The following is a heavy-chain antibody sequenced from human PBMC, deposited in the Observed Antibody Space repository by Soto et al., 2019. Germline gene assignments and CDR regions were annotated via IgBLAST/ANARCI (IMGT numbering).Heavy chain of an antibody. J-gene: IGHJ4*02. V-gene: IGHV4-31*03. Sequence: PSETLSLTCTVSGGSISSGGYYWSWIRQHPGKGLEWIGYIYYSGSTYYNPSLKGRVTISVDTSKNQFSLKLSSVTAADTAVYYCARDGGDYYDSSGPLTTWGQGTLVTVSS. CDR2: IYYSGST. CDR1: GGSISSGGYY. CDR3: ARDGGDYYDSSGPLTT. D-gene: IGHD3-22*01.